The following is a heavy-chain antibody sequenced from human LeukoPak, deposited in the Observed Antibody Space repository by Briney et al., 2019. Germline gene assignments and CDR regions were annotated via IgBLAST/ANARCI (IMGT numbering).Heavy chain of an antibody. V-gene: IGHV4-59*01. J-gene: IGHJ4*02. CDR3: ASVYYDILTGYYLIDY. Sequence: SETLSLTCTVSGGSISSYYWSWIRQPPGKGLEWIGYIYYSGSTNYNPSLKSRVTISADTSKNQFSLKLSSVTAADTAVYYCASVYYDILTGYYLIDYWGQGTLVTVSS. CDR1: GGSISSYY. CDR2: IYYSGST. D-gene: IGHD3-9*01.